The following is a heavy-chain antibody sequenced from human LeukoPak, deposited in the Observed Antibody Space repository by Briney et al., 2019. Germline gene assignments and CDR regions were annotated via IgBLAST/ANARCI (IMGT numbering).Heavy chain of an antibody. CDR1: GGSLSGRN. CDR3: ARAYYYDPPFDR. CDR2: INHSGST. D-gene: IGHD3-22*01. V-gene: IGHV4-34*01. J-gene: IGHJ5*02. Sequence: KPSETLSLICAVYGGSLSGRNWIWIRQPPGKGLEWIGEINHSGSTNYNPSLKSRVTISVDTSKNQFSLNLNSVTAADTAVYYCARAYYYDPPFDRWGQGSLVTVSS.